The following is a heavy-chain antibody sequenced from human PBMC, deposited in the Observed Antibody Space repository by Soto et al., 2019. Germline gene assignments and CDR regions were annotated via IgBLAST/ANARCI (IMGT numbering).Heavy chain of an antibody. CDR3: ARGGRARDPTFDP. J-gene: IGHJ5*02. V-gene: IGHV4-31*03. CDR2: IYYSGST. D-gene: IGHD1-26*01. Sequence: QVQQQESGPGLVKPSQTLSLTCTVSGGSISSGGYYWSWIRQHPGKGPEWIGYIYYSGSTYYNPSLKIRVTISVDTSKNQFSLKLSSVTAADTAVYYCARGGRARDPTFDPWGQGTLVTVSS. CDR1: GGSISSGGYY.